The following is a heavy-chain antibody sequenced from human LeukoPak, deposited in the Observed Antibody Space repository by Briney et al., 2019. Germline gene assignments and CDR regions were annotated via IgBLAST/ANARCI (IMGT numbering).Heavy chain of an antibody. CDR3: ARRDYYGSGSPDC. V-gene: IGHV3-20*04. CDR1: GFTFHDYG. Sequence: GGCLRLSCAASGFTFHDYGMCWGRQSPGKGLEWVSGINWNGDRTGYADSVKGRFTISRDNAKKSLYLQMNSLRAEDTALYYCARRDYYGSGSPDCWGQGTLVSVSS. CDR2: INWNGDRT. J-gene: IGHJ4*01. D-gene: IGHD3-10*01.